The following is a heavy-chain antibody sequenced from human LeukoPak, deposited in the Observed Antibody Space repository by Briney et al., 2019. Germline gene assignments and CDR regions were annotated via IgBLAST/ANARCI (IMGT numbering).Heavy chain of an antibody. CDR2: ISAYNGNT. D-gene: IGHD4-17*01. CDR3: ARNYGDYYYYYYMDV. Sequence: PGASVKVSCKASGYTFTSYGISWVRQAPGQGLEWMGWISAYNGNTNYAQKLQGRVTMTTDTSTSTAYMELRSLRSDDTAVYYCARNYGDYYYYYYMDVWGKGTTVTVSS. V-gene: IGHV1-18*01. CDR1: GYTFTSYG. J-gene: IGHJ6*03.